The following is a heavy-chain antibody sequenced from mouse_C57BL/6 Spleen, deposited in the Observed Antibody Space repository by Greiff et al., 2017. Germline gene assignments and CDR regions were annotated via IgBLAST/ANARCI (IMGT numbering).Heavy chain of an antibody. CDR1: GYAFSSSW. J-gene: IGHJ2*01. V-gene: IGHV1-82*01. CDR3: ARELLDY. D-gene: IGHD1-1*01. CDR2: IYPGDGDT. Sequence: VQVVESGPELVKPGASVKISCKASGYAFSSSWMNWVKQRPGKGLEWIGRIYPGDGDTNYNGKFKGKATLTADKSSSTAYMQLSSLTSEDSAVYFCARELLDYWGQGTTLTVSS.